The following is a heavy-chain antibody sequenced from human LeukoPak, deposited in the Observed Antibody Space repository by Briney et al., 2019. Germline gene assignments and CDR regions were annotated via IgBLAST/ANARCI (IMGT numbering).Heavy chain of an antibody. J-gene: IGHJ5*02. V-gene: IGHV3-21*04. CDR3: ARGGHGAADQ. CDR2: ISSSSSYI. Sequence: GGSLRLSCAASGFTFSHYSMNWVRQAPGKGLEWVSSISSSSSYIYYADSVKGRFTISRDNAKNSLYLQMNSLRAEDTAVYYCARGGHGAADQWGQGTLVTVSS. CDR1: GFTFSHYS. D-gene: IGHD1-26*01.